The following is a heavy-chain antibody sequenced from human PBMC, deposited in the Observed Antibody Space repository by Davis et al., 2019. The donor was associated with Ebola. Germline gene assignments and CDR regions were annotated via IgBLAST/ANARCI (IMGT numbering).Heavy chain of an antibody. J-gene: IGHJ4*02. Sequence: SETLSLTCALYAGSFSGYYWSWIRQPPGKGLEWIGEINHSGSTNYNPSLKSRVTISVDTSKNQFSLKLSSVTAAGTAVYYCARASYGGNSGLRYWGQGTLVTVSS. D-gene: IGHD4-23*01. CDR2: INHSGST. V-gene: IGHV4-34*01. CDR1: AGSFSGYY. CDR3: ARASYGGNSGLRY.